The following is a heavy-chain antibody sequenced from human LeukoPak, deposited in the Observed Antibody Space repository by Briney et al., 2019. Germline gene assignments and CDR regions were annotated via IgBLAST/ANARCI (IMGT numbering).Heavy chain of an antibody. D-gene: IGHD6-13*01. CDR3: VRVLAAGFRMDV. CDR1: GFSFSDSY. J-gene: IGHJ6*02. CDR2: ISSSETTS. V-gene: IGHV3-11*01. Sequence: GGSLRLSCAASGFSFSDSYMTWIRQAPGKGLECVAYISSSETTSWYADSVKGRFTISRDNAKKSLYLQMNNLSAEDTAVYYCVRVLAAGFRMDVWGQGTKVTISS.